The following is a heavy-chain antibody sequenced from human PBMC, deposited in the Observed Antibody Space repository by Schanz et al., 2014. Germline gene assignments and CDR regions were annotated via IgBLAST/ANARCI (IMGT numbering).Heavy chain of an antibody. CDR3: ARDGGRDGYNLAFDV. D-gene: IGHD5-12*01. J-gene: IGHJ3*01. V-gene: IGHV3-53*01. CDR2: MYINSGST. Sequence: VQLVESGGGLIQPGGSLRLSCAVSGFTVNTNYMSWVRQAPGKGLEWISSMYINSGSTQYADSVKGRCIISRDSSKNTLFLQMNSLRADDTAVYFCARDGGRDGYNLAFDVWGQGTLVTVSS. CDR1: GFTVNTNY.